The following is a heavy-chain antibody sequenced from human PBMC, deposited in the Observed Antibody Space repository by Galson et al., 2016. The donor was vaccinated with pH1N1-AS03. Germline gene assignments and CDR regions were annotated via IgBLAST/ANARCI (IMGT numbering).Heavy chain of an antibody. CDR3: ARVDSSTYSDGWVPFDY. J-gene: IGHJ4*02. CDR1: GFTFSMSY. D-gene: IGHD5-24*01. CDR2: ISNDGRNV. Sequence: SLRLSCAASGFTFSMSYIHWVRQAPGKGLEWVSRISNDGRNVRYADFVKGRFAVSRDNAKNTLYLQMNSLRAADTAMYYCARVDSSTYSDGWVPFDYWGQGTLVTVSS. V-gene: IGHV3-74*01.